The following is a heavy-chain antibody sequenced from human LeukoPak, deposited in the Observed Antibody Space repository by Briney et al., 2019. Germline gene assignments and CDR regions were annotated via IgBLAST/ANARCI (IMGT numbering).Heavy chain of an antibody. V-gene: IGHV4-4*07. CDR3: ARDRGYCSSTSCYDYFDY. J-gene: IGHJ4*02. Sequence: SETLSLTCTVSGGSISSYYWSWIRQPAGKGLEWIGRIYTSGSTNYNPSLKSRVTMSVDMSKNQFSLKLSSVTAADTAVYYCARDRGYCSSTSCYDYFDYWGQGTLVTVSS. D-gene: IGHD2-2*01. CDR2: IYTSGST. CDR1: GGSISSYY.